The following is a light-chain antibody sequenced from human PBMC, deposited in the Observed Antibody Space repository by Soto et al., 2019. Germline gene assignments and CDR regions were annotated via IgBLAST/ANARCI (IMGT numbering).Light chain of an antibody. CDR2: DAS. Sequence: DIQMTQSPSTLSASIGDSVTITCRASQTIDRFLAWYQQKPGKAPRLLIYDASSLERGVPSRFSGSGSGTEFSLTVSSLQPDDFATFYCQQFHTFPWTFGQGTKVEI. V-gene: IGKV1-5*01. CDR3: QQFHTFPWT. J-gene: IGKJ1*01. CDR1: QTIDRF.